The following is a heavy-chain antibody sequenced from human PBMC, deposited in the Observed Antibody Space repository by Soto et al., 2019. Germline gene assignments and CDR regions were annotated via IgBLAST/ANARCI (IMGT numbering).Heavy chain of an antibody. CDR1: GFTFSSYA. J-gene: IGHJ4*02. Sequence: GESLKISCAASGFTFSSYAMSWVRQAPGKGLEWVSTISGSGDSTFSADSVKGRFTISRDNSKNTLYLQMNNLRAEDTAVFYCANSHSPLEWSSRHLDYWGQGTLVTVSS. V-gene: IGHV3-23*01. CDR3: ANSHSPLEWSSRHLDY. CDR2: ISGSGDST. D-gene: IGHD3-3*01.